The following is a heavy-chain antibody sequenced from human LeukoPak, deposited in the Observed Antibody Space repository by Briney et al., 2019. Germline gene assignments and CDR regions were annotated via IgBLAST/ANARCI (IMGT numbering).Heavy chain of an antibody. Sequence: GGSLRLSCAASGFTFSSYSMNWVRQAPGKGLEWVSYITSSSKTIYYADSVKGRFTISRDNAKNSLYLQLNSLTPEDTAVYYCARDLRAGGTWSYGVYFDLWGRGTLVTVSS. V-gene: IGHV3-48*01. D-gene: IGHD4-17*01. CDR3: ARDLRAGGTWSYGVYFDL. J-gene: IGHJ2*01. CDR2: ITSSSKTI. CDR1: GFTFSSYS.